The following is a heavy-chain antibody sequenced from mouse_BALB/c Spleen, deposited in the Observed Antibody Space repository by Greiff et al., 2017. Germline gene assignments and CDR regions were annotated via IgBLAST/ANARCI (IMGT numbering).Heavy chain of an antibody. J-gene: IGHJ4*01. V-gene: IGHV14-3*02. CDR2: IDPANGNT. CDR1: GFNIKDTY. Sequence: VQLQQSGAELVKPGASVKLSCTASGFNIKDTYMHWVKQRPEQGLEWIGRIDPANGNTKYDPKFQGKATITADTSSNTAYLQLSSLTSEDTAVYYYARESYDGAMDDWGQGTSVTVSS. CDR3: ARESYDGAMDD. D-gene: IGHD1-1*01.